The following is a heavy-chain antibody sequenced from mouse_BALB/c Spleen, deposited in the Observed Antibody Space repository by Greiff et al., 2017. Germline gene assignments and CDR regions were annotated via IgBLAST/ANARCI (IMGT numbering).Heavy chain of an antibody. J-gene: IGHJ3*01. CDR2: ISSGGSYT. D-gene: IGHD2-4*01. CDR3: TRQDDYDGRRFAY. CDR1: GFTFSSYT. V-gene: IGHV5-6-4*01. Sequence: EVKVVESGGGLVKPGGSLKLSCAASGFTFSSYTMSWVRQTPEKRLEWVATISSGGSYTYYPDSVKGRFTISRDNAKNTLYLQMSSLKSEDTAMYYCTRQDDYDGRRFAYGGQGTLVTVSA.